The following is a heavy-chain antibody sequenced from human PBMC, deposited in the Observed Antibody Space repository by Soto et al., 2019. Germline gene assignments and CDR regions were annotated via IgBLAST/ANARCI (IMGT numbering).Heavy chain of an antibody. CDR3: ARGPYYYDSSGYYWFDP. CDR2: IIPIFGTA. Sequence: ASVKVSCKASGGTFSSYAISWVRQAPGQGLEWMGGIIPIFGTANYAQKFQGRVTITADESTSTAYMELSSLRSEDTAVYYCARGPYYYDSSGYYWFDPWGQGTLVTVSS. V-gene: IGHV1-69*13. CDR1: GGTFSSYA. D-gene: IGHD3-22*01. J-gene: IGHJ5*02.